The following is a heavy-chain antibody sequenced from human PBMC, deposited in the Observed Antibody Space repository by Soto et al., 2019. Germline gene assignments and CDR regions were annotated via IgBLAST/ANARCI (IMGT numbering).Heavy chain of an antibody. V-gene: IGHV4-30-2*01. CDR1: GDSISNALYS. Sequence: SETLSLTCAVSGDSISNALYSWRWIRQPPGKGLEWIGYIYHSGSTFYNPSLKSRVTMSVDRSKNQFSLKVTSVTAADTAVYYCARATIAASVGWFDPWGQGTLVTVSS. D-gene: IGHD6-13*01. J-gene: IGHJ5*02. CDR2: IYHSGST. CDR3: ARATIAASVGWFDP.